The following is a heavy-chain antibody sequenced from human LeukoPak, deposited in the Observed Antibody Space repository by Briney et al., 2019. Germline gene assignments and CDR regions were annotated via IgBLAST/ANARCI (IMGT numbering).Heavy chain of an antibody. CDR2: ISAYNGNT. CDR3: ARDRSSSSL. Sequence: ASVKISCKAPGYTFSNYGISWVRQAPGQGLEWMGWISAYNGNTDYAQKFQDRVTMTTDTSTSTAHMELRGLTSDDAAVYYCARDRSSSSLWGQGTLVTVSS. V-gene: IGHV1-18*01. CDR1: GYTFSNYG. J-gene: IGHJ4*02. D-gene: IGHD6-19*01.